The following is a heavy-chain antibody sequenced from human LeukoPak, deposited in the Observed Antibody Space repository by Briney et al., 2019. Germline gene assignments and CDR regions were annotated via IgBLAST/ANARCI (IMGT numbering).Heavy chain of an antibody. CDR3: AKDLDSYGHRAHPFDY. J-gene: IGHJ4*02. CDR2: INWNGGST. D-gene: IGHD5-18*01. CDR1: GFTFDDYG. V-gene: IGHV3-20*04. Sequence: GGSLRLSCAASGFTFDDYGMSWVRQAPGKGLEWVSGINWNGGSTGYADSVKGRFTISRDNAKNTLYLQMNSLRAEDTAVYYCAKDLDSYGHRAHPFDYWGQGTLVTVSS.